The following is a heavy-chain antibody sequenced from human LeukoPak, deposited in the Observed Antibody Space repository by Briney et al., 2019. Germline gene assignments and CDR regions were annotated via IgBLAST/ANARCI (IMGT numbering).Heavy chain of an antibody. D-gene: IGHD6-19*01. CDR2: ISAYNGNT. Sequence: ASVKVSCKASGYTFTRYGVIWVRQAPGQGLEWMGWISAYNGNTNYAQKLQGRVTMTTDTSTSTAYMELRSLRSDDTAVYYCARGRIAVAGLVNWFDPWGQGTLVTVSS. CDR3: ARGRIAVAGLVNWFDP. J-gene: IGHJ5*02. V-gene: IGHV1-18*01. CDR1: GYTFTRYG.